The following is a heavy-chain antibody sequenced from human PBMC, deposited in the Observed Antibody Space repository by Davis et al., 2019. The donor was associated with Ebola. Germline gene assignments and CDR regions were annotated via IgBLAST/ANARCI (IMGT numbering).Heavy chain of an antibody. CDR3: ARRVGARSGFDY. CDR2: INPSGGCT. V-gene: IGHV1-46*01. Sequence: ASVKVSCNASGYTFTSYYMHWVRQAPGQGLEWMGIINPSGGCTSYAQKFQGRVTMTRDTSTSTAYMELSSLRSEDTAVYYCARRVGARSGFDYWGQGSLVTVSS. J-gene: IGHJ4*02. D-gene: IGHD1-26*01. CDR1: GYTFTSYY.